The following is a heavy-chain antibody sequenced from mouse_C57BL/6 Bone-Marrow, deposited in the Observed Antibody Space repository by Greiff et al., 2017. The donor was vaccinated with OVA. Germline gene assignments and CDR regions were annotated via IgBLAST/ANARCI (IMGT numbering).Heavy chain of an antibody. V-gene: IGHV1-55*01. CDR2: IYPGSGST. D-gene: IGHD1-2*01. Sequence: QVHVKQPGAELVKPGASVKMSCKASGYTFTSYWITWVKQRPGQGLEWIGDIYPGSGSTNYNEKFKSKATLTVDTSSSTAYMQLSSLTSEDSAVYYCASLITTVDYWGQGTTLTGSS. J-gene: IGHJ2*01. CDR1: GYTFTSYW. CDR3: ASLITTVDY.